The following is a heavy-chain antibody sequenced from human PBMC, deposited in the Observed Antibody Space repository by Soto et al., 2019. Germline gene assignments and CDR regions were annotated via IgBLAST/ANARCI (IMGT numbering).Heavy chain of an antibody. J-gene: IGHJ6*03. V-gene: IGHV5-51*01. Sequence: GESLKISCKGSGYSFTSYWIGWVRQMPGKGLEWMGIIYPGDSDTRYSPSFQGQVTISADKSISTAYLQWSSLKASDTAMYYCARGRDYDILTGALMEDYYYYMDVWGKGTTVTVSS. CDR3: ARGRDYDILTGALMEDYYYYMDV. CDR1: GYSFTSYW. D-gene: IGHD3-9*01. CDR2: IYPGDSDT.